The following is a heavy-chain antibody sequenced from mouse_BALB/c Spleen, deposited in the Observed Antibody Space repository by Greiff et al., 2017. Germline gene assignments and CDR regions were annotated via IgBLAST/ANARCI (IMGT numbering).Heavy chain of an antibody. Sequence: QVQLQQSGAELMKPGASVKISCKATGYTFSSYWIEWVKQRPGHGLEWIGEILPGSGSTNYNEKFKGKATFTADSSSNTAYMQLSSLTSEDSAVYYCARELRGVYAMDYWGQGTSVTVSS. CDR1: GYTFSSYW. D-gene: IGHD1-1*01. V-gene: IGHV1-9*01. CDR2: ILPGSGST. CDR3: ARELRGVYAMDY. J-gene: IGHJ4*01.